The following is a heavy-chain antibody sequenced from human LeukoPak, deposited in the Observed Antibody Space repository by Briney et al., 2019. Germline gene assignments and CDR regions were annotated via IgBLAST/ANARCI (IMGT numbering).Heavy chain of an antibody. V-gene: IGHV4-39*07. CDR1: GGSISSSSYY. CDR2: IYYSGST. Sequence: SETLSLTCTVSGGSISSSSYYWGWIRQPPGKGLEWIGSIYYSGSTYYNPSLKSRVTISVDTSKNQFSLKLSSMTAADTAVYYCASQPTRGYSYGLYYFDYWGQGTLVTVSS. J-gene: IGHJ4*02. D-gene: IGHD5-18*01. CDR3: ASQPTRGYSYGLYYFDY.